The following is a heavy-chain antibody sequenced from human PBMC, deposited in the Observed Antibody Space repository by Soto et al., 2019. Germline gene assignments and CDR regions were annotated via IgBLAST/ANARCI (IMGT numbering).Heavy chain of an antibody. CDR2: ISGSGGST. CDR1: GFTFSSYA. Sequence: GGSLRLSCAASGFTFSSYAMSWVRQAPGKGLEWVSAISGSGGSTYYADSVKGRFTISRDNSKNTLYLQMNSLRAEDTAVYYCAKDGDFTNYDFWSGYYTVPGYWGQGTLVTVSS. V-gene: IGHV3-23*01. CDR3: AKDGDFTNYDFWSGYYTVPGY. J-gene: IGHJ4*02. D-gene: IGHD3-3*01.